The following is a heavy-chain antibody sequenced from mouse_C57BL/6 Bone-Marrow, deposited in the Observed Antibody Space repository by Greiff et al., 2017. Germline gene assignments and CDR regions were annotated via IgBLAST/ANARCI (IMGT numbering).Heavy chain of an antibody. J-gene: IGHJ4*01. Sequence: VQLKESGAELVRPGASVKLSCTASGFNIKDDYMHWVKQRPEQGLEWIGWIDPENGDTEYASKFQGKATITADTSSNTAYLQLSSLTSEDTAVYYCTTLLYYAMDYWGQGTSVTVSS. CDR3: TTLLYYAMDY. CDR1: GFNIKDDY. V-gene: IGHV14-4*01. D-gene: IGHD1-1*01. CDR2: IDPENGDT.